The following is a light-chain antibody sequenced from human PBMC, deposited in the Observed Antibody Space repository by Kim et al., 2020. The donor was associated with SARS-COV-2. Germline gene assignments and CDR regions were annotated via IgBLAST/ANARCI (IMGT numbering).Light chain of an antibody. CDR1: GAKIGAGYD. CDR3: QSYDSSLSGSNWV. Sequence: ISCTGSGAKIGAGYDVDWYQQLPGTAPKLLIYGNSNRPSGVPDRFSGSKSGTSASLAITGLQAEDEADYYCQSYDSSLSGSNWVFGGGSQLTVL. J-gene: IGLJ3*02. V-gene: IGLV1-40*01. CDR2: GNS.